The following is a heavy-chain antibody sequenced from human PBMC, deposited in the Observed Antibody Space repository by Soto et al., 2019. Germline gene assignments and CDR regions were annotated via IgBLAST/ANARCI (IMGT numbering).Heavy chain of an antibody. CDR2: IYYSGST. J-gene: IGHJ4*02. D-gene: IGHD6-19*01. Sequence: SETLSLTCTVSGGSISSYYWSWIRQPPGKGLEWIGYIYYSGSTNYNPSLKSRVTISVDTSKNQFSLKLSSVTAAATAVWYCARSCGSGWYFDYWGQGTLVTVSS. V-gene: IGHV4-59*01. CDR1: GGSISSYY. CDR3: ARSCGSGWYFDY.